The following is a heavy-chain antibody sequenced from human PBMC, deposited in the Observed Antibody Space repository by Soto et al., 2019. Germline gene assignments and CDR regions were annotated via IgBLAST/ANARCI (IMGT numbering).Heavy chain of an antibody. CDR3: AKSLGDHWDEYYFHY. CDR2: ISGVGGST. D-gene: IGHD1-1*01. Sequence: EVQLLESGGDLVQPGGSLRLSCAVTGFIFSDYSMSWVRQAPGKGLEWVSGISGVGGSTYYADSVKGRFTISRDNSKNTFYLQMNSLRAEDTALYYCAKSLGDHWDEYYFHYWGQGTLVTVSS. CDR1: GFIFSDYS. V-gene: IGHV3-23*01. J-gene: IGHJ4*02.